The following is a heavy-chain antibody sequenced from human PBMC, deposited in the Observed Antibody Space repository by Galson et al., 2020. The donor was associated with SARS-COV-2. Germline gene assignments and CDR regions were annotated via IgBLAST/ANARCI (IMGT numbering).Heavy chain of an antibody. J-gene: IGHJ4*02. Sequence: SQTLSLTCTVSGDSISRSSYYWGWIRQTPGKGLEWIGSIYYSGSTYYNPSLKSRVTISVDTSKNQFSLKLSSVTAADSGMYFCARTYSSGWYPGVGPDSWGQGTLVTVSS. V-gene: IGHV4-39*01. CDR1: GDSISRSSYY. CDR3: ARTYSSGWYPGVGPDS. CDR2: IYYSGST. D-gene: IGHD6-19*01.